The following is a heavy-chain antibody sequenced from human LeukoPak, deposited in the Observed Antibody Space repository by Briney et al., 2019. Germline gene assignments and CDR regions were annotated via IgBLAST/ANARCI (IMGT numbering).Heavy chain of an antibody. CDR1: EFTVSSNY. CDR2: IYSGGSA. J-gene: IGHJ4*02. V-gene: IGHV3-53*01. CDR3: ARVVGRRAGYDSSGYSDY. Sequence: PGGSLRLSCAASEFTVSSNYMSWVRQAPGKGLEWVSVIYSGGSAYYADSVKGRFTISRDNSKNTLYLRMHSLRAEDTAVYYCARVVGRRAGYDSSGYSDYWGQGTLVTVSS. D-gene: IGHD3-22*01.